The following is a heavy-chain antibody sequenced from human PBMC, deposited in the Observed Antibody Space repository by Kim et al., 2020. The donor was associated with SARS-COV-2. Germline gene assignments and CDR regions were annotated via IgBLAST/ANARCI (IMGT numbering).Heavy chain of an antibody. J-gene: IGHJ5*02. Sequence: GGSLRLSCAASGFTFSSYSMNWVRQAPGKGLEWDSSISSSSSYIYYADSVKGRFTISRDNAKNSLYLQMNSLRAEDTAVYYCARDTYCSSTSCSWFDPWGQGTLVTVSS. D-gene: IGHD2-2*01. CDR2: ISSSSSYI. CDR3: ARDTYCSSTSCSWFDP. V-gene: IGHV3-21*01. CDR1: GFTFSSYS.